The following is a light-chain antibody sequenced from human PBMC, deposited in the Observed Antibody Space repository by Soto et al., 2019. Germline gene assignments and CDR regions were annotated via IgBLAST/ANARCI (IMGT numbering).Light chain of an antibody. V-gene: IGKV3-20*01. CDR2: GAS. CDR3: QQFGSSIPHT. J-gene: IGKJ2*01. CDR1: ESVTSTY. Sequence: EIVLTQSPGTLSLSPGERATLSCRTSESVTSTYLAWYQQRPGQPPRLLIYGASGRATGIPDRFTGSGSGTDFTLTISRLEPEDFGVYYCQQFGSSIPHTFGQGTKLEIK.